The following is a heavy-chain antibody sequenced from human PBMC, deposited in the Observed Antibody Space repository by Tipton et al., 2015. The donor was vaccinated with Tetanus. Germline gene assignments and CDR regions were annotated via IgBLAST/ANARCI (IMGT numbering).Heavy chain of an antibody. CDR3: ASGSSLDY. Sequence: SLRLSCAASRFTFSSYGMHWVRQAPGKGLEWVAVITFDGSTKYYADSVKGRFTLSRDNAKNSLYLQMNSLTADDTAVYFCASGSSLDYWGQGTLVTVSS. V-gene: IGHV3-30*03. CDR1: RFTFSSYG. J-gene: IGHJ4*02. CDR2: ITFDGSTK. D-gene: IGHD6-6*01.